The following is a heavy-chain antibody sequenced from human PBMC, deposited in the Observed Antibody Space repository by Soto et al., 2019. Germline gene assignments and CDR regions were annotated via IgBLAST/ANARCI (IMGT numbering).Heavy chain of an antibody. V-gene: IGHV4-34*01. D-gene: IGHD2-2*01. CDR1: GGSFSGYY. CDR3: ARNYCSSTSCPFTFDP. Sequence: QVQLQQWGAGLLKPSETLSLTCAVYGGSFSGYYWSWIRQPPGKGLEWIGEINHSGSTNYNPSLKSRVTISVDTSKNQFSLKLSSVTAADTAVYYCARNYCSSTSCPFTFDPWGQGTLVTVSS. CDR2: INHSGST. J-gene: IGHJ5*02.